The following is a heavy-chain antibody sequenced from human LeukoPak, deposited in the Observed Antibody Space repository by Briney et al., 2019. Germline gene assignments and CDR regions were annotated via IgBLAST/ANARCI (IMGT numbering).Heavy chain of an antibody. V-gene: IGHV4-59*08. CDR1: GGSISSYY. D-gene: IGHD3-22*01. Sequence: SETLSLTCTVSGGSISSYYWSWIRQPPGKGLEWIGYIYYSGSTNYNPSLKSRVTTSVDTSKNQFSLKLSSVTAADTAVYYCARQYDSSGPFDYWGQGTLVTVSS. J-gene: IGHJ4*02. CDR2: IYYSGST. CDR3: ARQYDSSGPFDY.